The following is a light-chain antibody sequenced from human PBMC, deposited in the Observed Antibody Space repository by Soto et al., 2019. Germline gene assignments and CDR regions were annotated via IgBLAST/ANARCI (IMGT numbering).Light chain of an antibody. Sequence: EIVLTQTPGTVSLSPGERATLSCRASQSVRSTYFAWYQHKPGQAPRLLIYDTSTRATGVPTRFSGSRSGAEFTLTINSLQSEDFAVYYCQPYNNWPLTFGGGTKVDIK. CDR3: QPYNNWPLT. V-gene: IGKV3-15*01. CDR1: QSVRSTY. J-gene: IGKJ4*01. CDR2: DTS.